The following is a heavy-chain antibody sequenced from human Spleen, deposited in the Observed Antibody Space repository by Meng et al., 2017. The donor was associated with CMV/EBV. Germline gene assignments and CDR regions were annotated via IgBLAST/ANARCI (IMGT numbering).Heavy chain of an antibody. CDR1: RFSFNTFA. V-gene: IGHV3-30*02. D-gene: IGHD3-16*02. CDR2: LRHDGSDE. CDR3: AKSPPRMMTFGGLLATT. J-gene: IGHJ4*02. Sequence: GESLKISCEAARFSFNTFAMYWVRQAPGKGLEWVAFLRHDGSDESYADSVKGRFTISRDTTRQSLFLHMNNLRPEDTAVYYCAKSPPRMMTFGGLLATTWDQGTLVTVSS.